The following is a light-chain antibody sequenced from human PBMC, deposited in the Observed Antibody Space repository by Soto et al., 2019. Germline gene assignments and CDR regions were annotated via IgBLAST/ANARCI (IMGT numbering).Light chain of an antibody. V-gene: IGLV4-69*01. CDR3: QTWGTGIQV. CDR1: SGHSRNS. J-gene: IGLJ2*01. Sequence: QTVVTQSPSASASLGASVKLTCTLSSGHSRNSIAWHQQQPGKGPRYLMNLNSDGSHKKGDGIPDRFSGSSSGAERYLTISSLQSEDEADYYCQTWGTGIQVFGGGTQLTVL. CDR2: LNSDGSH.